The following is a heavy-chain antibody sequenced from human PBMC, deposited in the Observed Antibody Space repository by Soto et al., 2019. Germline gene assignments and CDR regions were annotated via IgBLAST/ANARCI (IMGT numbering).Heavy chain of an antibody. CDR1: GDSISSSGYF. Sequence: PSETLSLTCIVSGDSISSSGYFWSWICQHPEKGLEWIGYVYYSGSTNYNPSLRSRLTISVDSSKNQFSLKLSSVTAADTAVYYCARDRGYYDSSDYHGFDSWGQGTLVTVSS. J-gene: IGHJ4*02. CDR2: VYYSGST. V-gene: IGHV4-31*03. CDR3: ARDRGYYDSSDYHGFDS. D-gene: IGHD3-22*01.